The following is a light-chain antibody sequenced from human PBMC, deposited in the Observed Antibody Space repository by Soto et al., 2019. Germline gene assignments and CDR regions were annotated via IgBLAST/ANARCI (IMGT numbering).Light chain of an antibody. Sequence: QSALTQPASVSGSPGQSITISCTGTSSDVGGYNYVSWYQQHPGKAPKVMIFEVSSRPSWVSNRFSGSKSGNTASLTISGLQAEDEADYYCGTWDSSLSGGVFGGGTKLTVL. CDR3: GTWDSSLSGGV. J-gene: IGLJ2*01. CDR1: SSDVGGYNY. CDR2: EVS. V-gene: IGLV2-14*01.